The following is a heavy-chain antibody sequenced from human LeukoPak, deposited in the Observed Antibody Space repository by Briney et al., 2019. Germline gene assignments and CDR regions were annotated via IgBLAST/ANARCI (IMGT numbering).Heavy chain of an antibody. Sequence: SQTLSLTCTVSGGSISSGGYYWSWIRQHPGKGLEWIGYIYYSGSTYYNPSLKSRVTISVDTSKNQFSLKLSSVTAADTAVYYCAREDSSVNWFDPWGQGTLVTVSS. J-gene: IGHJ5*02. V-gene: IGHV4-31*03. CDR3: AREDSSVNWFDP. D-gene: IGHD6-19*01. CDR1: GGSISSGGYY. CDR2: IYYSGST.